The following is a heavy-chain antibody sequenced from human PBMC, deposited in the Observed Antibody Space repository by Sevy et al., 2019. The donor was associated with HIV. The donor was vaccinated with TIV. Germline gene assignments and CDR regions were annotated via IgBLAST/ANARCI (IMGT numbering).Heavy chain of an antibody. Sequence: GGSLRLSCATSGFSVSSSGVHWVRQAPGKGLEWLAAILSEGSMKYYADSGKGRFAISRGNSKNAVDLQMNSLRVDDTALYYCARESGSNWFLDLWGRGTLVTVSS. J-gene: IGHJ2*01. CDR1: GFSVSSSG. D-gene: IGHD1-26*01. V-gene: IGHV3-33*01. CDR2: ILSEGSMK. CDR3: ARESGSNWFLDL.